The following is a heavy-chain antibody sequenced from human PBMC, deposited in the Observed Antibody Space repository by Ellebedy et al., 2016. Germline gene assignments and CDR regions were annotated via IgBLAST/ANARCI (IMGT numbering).Heavy chain of an antibody. CDR1: GGSMTDYY. D-gene: IGHD5-18*01. J-gene: IGHJ4*02. V-gene: IGHV4-59*04. CDR2: IYYNGST. Sequence: SETLSLTCSVSGGSMTDYYWNWIRQAPGKGLEWIGTIYYNGSTYYYPSLKSRVTISADTSKNQFSLELSSVTAADTAVYYCARGYSYGYCFDYWGQGTLVTVSS. CDR3: ARGYSYGYCFDY.